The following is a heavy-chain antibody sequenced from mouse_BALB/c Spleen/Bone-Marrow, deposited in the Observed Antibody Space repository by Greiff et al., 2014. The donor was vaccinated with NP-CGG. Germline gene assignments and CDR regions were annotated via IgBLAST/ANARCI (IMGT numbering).Heavy chain of an antibody. D-gene: IGHD2-14*01. CDR2: IWSGGNT. V-gene: IGHV2-4*02. CDR1: GFSLTSYG. J-gene: IGHJ4*01. CDR3: AGAYYRYAMDY. Sequence: QVQLKESGPGLVQPSQSLSITCTVSGFSLTSYGVHWVRQPPGKGLEWLGVIWSGGNTDYNATFISRLSISKDNFKSRVSFKMNSLQADDTAIYYCAGAYYRYAMDYWGQGTPVTVSS.